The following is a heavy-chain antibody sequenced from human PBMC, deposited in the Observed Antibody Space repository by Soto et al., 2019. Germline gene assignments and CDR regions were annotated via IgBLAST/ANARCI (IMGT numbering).Heavy chain of an antibody. CDR1: GFTFSTYA. D-gene: IGHD2-15*01. CDR3: AKRRGAGGHFDY. V-gene: IGHV3-23*01. CDR2: VSSGGGT. J-gene: IGHJ4*02. Sequence: EVELLESGGGLVQPEGSLRLSCAASGFTFSTYAMGWVLQAPGKGLEWVSVVSSGGGTHYADSVKGRFTVSRDNSKNTLSLQMNSLRADDTTVYYCAKRRGAGGHFDYWGQGALVTVSS.